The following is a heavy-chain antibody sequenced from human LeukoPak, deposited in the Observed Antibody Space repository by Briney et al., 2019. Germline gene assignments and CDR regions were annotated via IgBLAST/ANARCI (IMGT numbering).Heavy chain of an antibody. CDR2: INPNSGGT. CDR1: GYTFTGYY. CDR3: AVGGIYCSSTSCYDYYYYMDV. J-gene: IGHJ6*03. V-gene: IGHV1-2*02. D-gene: IGHD2-2*01. Sequence: ASVKVSCKASGYTFTGYYMHWVRQAPGQGLEWMGWINPNSGGTNYAQKFQGRVTMTRDTSISTAYMELSRLRSDDTAVYYCAVGGIYCSSTSCYDYYYYMDVWGKGTTVTVSS.